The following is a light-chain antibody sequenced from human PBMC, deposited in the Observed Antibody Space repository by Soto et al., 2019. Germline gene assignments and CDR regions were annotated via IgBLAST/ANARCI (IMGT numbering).Light chain of an antibody. CDR1: ASNLGAKYA. CDR3: QSYDTALSGLV. J-gene: IGLJ3*02. CDR2: DNI. V-gene: IGLV1-40*01. Sequence: QSVLTQPPSVSGAPGQRVTISCTGSASNLGAKYAVHWYQHLPGTAPKLLIYDNIHRPSGVPDRFSGSTSDTSASLAITGLQAEDEAAYYCQSYDTALSGLVFGGGTKLTVL.